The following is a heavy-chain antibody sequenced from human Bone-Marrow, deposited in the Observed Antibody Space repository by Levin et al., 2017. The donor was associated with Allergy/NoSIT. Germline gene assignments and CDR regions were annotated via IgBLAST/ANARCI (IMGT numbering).Heavy chain of an antibody. V-gene: IGHV3-49*03. CDR1: GFTVGDYS. CDR3: ARGSVKYSYGDAFDI. D-gene: IGHD5-18*01. CDR2: IRSQGYGGTT. Sequence: GESLKISCTASGFTVGDYSMSWFRQAPGKGLEWISFIRSQGYGGTTEYAASVKGRFTISRDDSKGIAYLQMDSLTTDDTSVYYCARGSVKYSYGDAFDIWGQVTLVTVSS. J-gene: IGHJ3*02.